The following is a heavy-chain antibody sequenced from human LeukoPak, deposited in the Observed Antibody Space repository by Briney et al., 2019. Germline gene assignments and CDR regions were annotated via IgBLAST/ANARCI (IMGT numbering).Heavy chain of an antibody. D-gene: IGHD3-10*01. CDR1: GFTLSSYW. CDR2: IKKDGGEE. Sequence: GGSLRLSCAASGFTLSSYWMSWVREAPEKGLEWVANIKKDGGEEYYVDSVNGRFTISRDNAKTSLYLQMSSLRVEDTAVYYCVRERGVAKGDYWGQGTLVTVSS. CDR3: VRERGVAKGDY. V-gene: IGHV3-7*01. J-gene: IGHJ4*02.